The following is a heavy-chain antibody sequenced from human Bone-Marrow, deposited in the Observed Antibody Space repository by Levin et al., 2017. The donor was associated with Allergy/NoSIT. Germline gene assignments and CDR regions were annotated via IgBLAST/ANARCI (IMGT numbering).Heavy chain of an antibody. CDR3: AGTLPRPY. CDR2: VSHDGINI. J-gene: IGHJ4*02. V-gene: IGHV3-30*04. CDR1: GFTFRGYA. D-gene: IGHD1-26*01. Sequence: GESLKISCAASGFTFRGYAMHWVRQAPGKGLEWVAVVSHDGINIYYADSVKGRFTISRDNPKNTLYLQMNSLRPEDTAVYYCAGTLPRPYWGQGTLVTVSS.